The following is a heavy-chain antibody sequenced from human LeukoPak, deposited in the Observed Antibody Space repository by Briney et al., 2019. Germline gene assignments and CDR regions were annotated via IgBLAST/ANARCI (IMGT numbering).Heavy chain of an antibody. CDR2: IKQYGSEQ. V-gene: IGHV3-7*01. D-gene: IGHD6-13*01. CDR3: AREISSWYRTEGRFDP. CDR1: GFTFSNYW. Sequence: GGSLRLSCAASGFTFSNYWMSWVRQAPGKGLEGVANIKQYGSEQDPLDSVNARFTISRDNAKNSLYLQMNSLRVADTAVYYCAREISSWYRTEGRFDPWGQGTLVTVSS. J-gene: IGHJ5*02.